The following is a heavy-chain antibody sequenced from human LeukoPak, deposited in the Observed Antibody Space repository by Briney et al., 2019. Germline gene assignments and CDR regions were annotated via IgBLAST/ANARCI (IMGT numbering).Heavy chain of an antibody. CDR2: IIPIFGTA. CDR3: ARAPYGSGSYPIPAGPWDV. CDR1: GGTFSSYA. D-gene: IGHD3-10*01. Sequence: ASVKVSCKASGGTFSSYAISWVRQAPGQGLEWMGGIIPIFGTANYAQKFQGRVTITADESTSTAYMELSSLRSEDTAVYYRARAPYGSGSYPIPAGPWDVWGQGTTVTVSS. J-gene: IGHJ6*02. V-gene: IGHV1-69*13.